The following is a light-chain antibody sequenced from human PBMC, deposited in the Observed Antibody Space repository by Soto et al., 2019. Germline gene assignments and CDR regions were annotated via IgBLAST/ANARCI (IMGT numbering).Light chain of an antibody. CDR2: AAS. Sequence: DTQMTQSPSSLSASVGDRVTITCRASQDIKNFFAWYQQKRGKFHELLIYAASTLQSGVPSRFSGSGSGTDFTLTINSLQPEDVATYYCQKYNSAPFTFGPGTKVDFK. J-gene: IGKJ3*01. V-gene: IGKV1-27*01. CDR3: QKYNSAPFT. CDR1: QDIKNF.